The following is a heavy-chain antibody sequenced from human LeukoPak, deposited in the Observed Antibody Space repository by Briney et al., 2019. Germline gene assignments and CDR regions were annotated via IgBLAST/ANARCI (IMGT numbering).Heavy chain of an antibody. CDR2: INHSGST. CDR1: GGSFSGYY. D-gene: IGHD4-23*01. Sequence: SETLSLTCAVYGGSFSGYYWSWIRQPPGKGLDWIGEINHSGSTNYNPSLKSRVTISVDTTKNQFSLKLSSVTAADTAVYYCARDHYGGNGGSGYWGQGTLVTVSS. V-gene: IGHV4-34*01. CDR3: ARDHYGGNGGSGY. J-gene: IGHJ4*02.